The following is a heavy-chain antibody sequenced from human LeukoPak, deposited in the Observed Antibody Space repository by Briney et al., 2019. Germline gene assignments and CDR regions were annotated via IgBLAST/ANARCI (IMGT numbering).Heavy chain of an antibody. V-gene: IGHV3-23*01. D-gene: IGHD3-3*01. CDR3: TKGLYYDFWSGYSVTDY. CDR2: VSGSGGST. J-gene: IGHJ4*02. CDR1: GFTFSTYA. Sequence: GGSLRLSCAPSGFTFSTYAMSSVRQAPGKGLEWVSAVSGSGGSTYYADSVKGRFTISRDNSKNTLYLQMNSLRVEDTAVYYCTKGLYYDFWSGYSVTDYWGQGTLVTVSS.